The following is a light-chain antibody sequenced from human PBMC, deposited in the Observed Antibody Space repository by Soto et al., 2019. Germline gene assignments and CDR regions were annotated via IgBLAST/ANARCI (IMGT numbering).Light chain of an antibody. J-gene: IGLJ1*01. CDR3: SSYTISSTLVSYV. CDR2: EVS. CDR1: SSDVGGYNY. V-gene: IGLV2-14*01. Sequence: QSALTQPASVSGSPGQSITISCTGTSSDVGGYNYVSWYQQHPGKAPKLMIYEVSNRPSGVSNRFSGSKSGNTASLTISGLQAEDEADYYCSSYTISSTLVSYVFGTGTKVTVL.